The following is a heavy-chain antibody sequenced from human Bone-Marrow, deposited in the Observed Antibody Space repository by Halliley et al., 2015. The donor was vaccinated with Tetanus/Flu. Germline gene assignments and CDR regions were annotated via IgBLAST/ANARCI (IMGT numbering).Heavy chain of an antibody. V-gene: IGHV3-74*01. CDR2: INTDGSNT. D-gene: IGHD6-25*01. CDR3: ARPSRHSGPRSWFDP. J-gene: IGHJ5*02. CDR1: GFTFRNYW. Sequence: SLRLSCAASGFTFRNYWMDWVRQAPGKGLVWVSRINTDGSNTSYADSVKGRCTISRDNGKNTLYLQMNSLRAEDTAMYYCARPSRHSGPRSWFDPWGQGSLVTVSS.